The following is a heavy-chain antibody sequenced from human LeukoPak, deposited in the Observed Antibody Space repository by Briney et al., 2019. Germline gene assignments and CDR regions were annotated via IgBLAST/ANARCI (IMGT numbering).Heavy chain of an antibody. J-gene: IGHJ5*02. CDR1: GGSISSYY. CDR3: ARDHSGSYRNWFDP. D-gene: IGHD1-26*01. V-gene: IGHV4-4*07. CDR2: IYTSGST. Sequence: PSETLSLTCTGSGGSISSYYWSWIRQPAGKGLEWIGRIYTSGSTNYNPSLKSRVTMSVDTSKNQFSLKLSSVTAADTAVYYCARDHSGSYRNWFDPWGQGTLVTVSS.